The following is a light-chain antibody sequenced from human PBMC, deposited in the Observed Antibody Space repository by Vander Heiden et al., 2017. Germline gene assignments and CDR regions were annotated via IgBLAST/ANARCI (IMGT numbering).Light chain of an antibody. CDR3: QAWDSSYVV. CDR2: QDS. J-gene: IGLJ2*01. CDR1: KLGDKY. V-gene: IGLV3-1*01. Sequence: SYELTQPPPLSVPPGQTASIPCSGDKLGDKYACWYQQKPGQSPVLVIYQDSKRPSGIPERFSGSNSGNTATLTISGTQAMDEADYYCQAWDSSYVVFGGGTKLTVL.